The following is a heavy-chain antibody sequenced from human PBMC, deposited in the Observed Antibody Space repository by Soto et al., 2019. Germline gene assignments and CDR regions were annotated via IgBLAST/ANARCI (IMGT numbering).Heavy chain of an antibody. CDR1: GFTVSSNY. D-gene: IGHD6-13*01. CDR2: XXXGGXT. V-gene: IGHV3-53*01. CDR3: ARGGQQLDYYYGMDV. Sequence: PGGSLRLSCAASGFTVSSNYMSWVRQAPGKGLEWXSVXXXGGXTXYXXSGXXRFTISRDNSKNTLYLQMNSLRAEDTDVYYCARGGQQLDYYYGMDVWGQGTTVTSP. J-gene: IGHJ6*02.